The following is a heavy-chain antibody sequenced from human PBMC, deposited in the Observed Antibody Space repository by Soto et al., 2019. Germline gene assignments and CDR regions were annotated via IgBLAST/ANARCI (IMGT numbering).Heavy chain of an antibody. Sequence: SSETLSLTCTVSGGSISSGDYYWSWIRQPPGKGLEWIGYIYYSGATNYNPSLKSRVTISVDTSKNQFSLKLSSVTTADAAVYYCVRGGSAYSSSWYDWFDPWGPGTLVTVSS. CDR1: GGSISSGDYY. J-gene: IGHJ5*02. CDR2: IYYSGAT. CDR3: VRGGSAYSSSWYDWFDP. V-gene: IGHV4-61*08. D-gene: IGHD6-13*01.